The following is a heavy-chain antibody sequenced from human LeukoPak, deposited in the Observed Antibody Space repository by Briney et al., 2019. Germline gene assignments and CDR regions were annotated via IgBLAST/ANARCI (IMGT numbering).Heavy chain of an antibody. V-gene: IGHV4-4*07. CDR2: TSIRGST. CDR1: GASISTYY. CDR3: ARDALDCSSTSCYYYYYYYMDV. D-gene: IGHD2-2*01. J-gene: IGHJ6*03. Sequence: SETLSLTCTVSGASISTYYWSWIRQPAGKGLEWIGRTSIRGSTNYNPSLKSRVTMSVDTSKNQFSLKLSSVTAADTAVYYCARDALDCSSTSCYYYYYYYMDVWGKGTTVTVSS.